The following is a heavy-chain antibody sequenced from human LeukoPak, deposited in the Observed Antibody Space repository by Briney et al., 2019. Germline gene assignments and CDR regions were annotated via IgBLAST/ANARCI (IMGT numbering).Heavy chain of an antibody. CDR1: GFSFGSYE. D-gene: IGHD3/OR15-3a*01. CDR3: ASISGGLGLAPGH. Sequence: GGSLRLSCAASGFSFGSYEMNWVRQAPGKGLEWVSYVSSSASTIYYADSVKGRLTISRDNAKNSLYLQMNSLRAEDTGVYYCASISGGLGLAPGHWGQGTLVTVSS. CDR2: VSSSASTI. J-gene: IGHJ4*02. V-gene: IGHV3-48*03.